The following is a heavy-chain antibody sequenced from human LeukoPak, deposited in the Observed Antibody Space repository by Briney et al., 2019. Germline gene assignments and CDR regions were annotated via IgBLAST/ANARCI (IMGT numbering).Heavy chain of an antibody. CDR1: GYSFTSNY. Sequence: GASVKVSCKASGYSFTSNYIRWVRQAPGQGLEWMGMIYPGDGSTSYAQKFLGRVTVTRDTSTSTVHMELSGLRSEDTAVYYCARDQEAFDYWGQGTLVTVSS. CDR3: ARDQEAFDY. J-gene: IGHJ4*02. V-gene: IGHV1-46*01. CDR2: IYPGDGST.